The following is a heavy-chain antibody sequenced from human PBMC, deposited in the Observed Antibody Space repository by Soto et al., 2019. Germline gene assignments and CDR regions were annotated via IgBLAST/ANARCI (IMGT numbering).Heavy chain of an antibody. Sequence: SETLSLTCTVSGGSISSGDYYWSWIRQPPGKGLEWIGYIYYSGSTYYNPSLKSRVTISVDASKDQFSLKLSSVTAADTAVYYCARASPREILDYYCGMDVWGQGTTVTVSS. V-gene: IGHV4-30-4*01. CDR1: GGSISSGDYY. D-gene: IGHD1-26*01. J-gene: IGHJ6*02. CDR2: IYYSGST. CDR3: ARASPREILDYYCGMDV.